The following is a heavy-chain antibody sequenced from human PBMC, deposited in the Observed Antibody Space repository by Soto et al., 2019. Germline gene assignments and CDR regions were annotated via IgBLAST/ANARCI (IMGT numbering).Heavy chain of an antibody. Sequence: SETLSLTCAVYGGSFSGYYCSWMRQPPGKGLEWIGEINHSGSTNYNPSLKSRVTISVDTSKNQFSLKLSSVTAADTAVYYCAREKYSSGWNYYYYGMDVWGQGTTVTVSS. CDR2: INHSGST. CDR3: AREKYSSGWNYYYYGMDV. CDR1: GGSFSGYY. V-gene: IGHV4-34*01. D-gene: IGHD6-19*01. J-gene: IGHJ6*02.